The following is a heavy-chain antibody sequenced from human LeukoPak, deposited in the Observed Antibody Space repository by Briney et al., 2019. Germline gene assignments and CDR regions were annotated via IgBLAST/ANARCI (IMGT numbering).Heavy chain of an antibody. J-gene: IGHJ5*02. V-gene: IGHV1-18*01. CDR3: ARSPPGGQLERRGWFDP. CDR1: GYTFTSYG. Sequence: ASVKVSCKASGYTFTSYGISWVRQAPGQGLEWMGWISAYNGNTNYAQKLQGRVTMTTDTSTSTAYMELRSLRSDDTAVYYCARSPPGGQLERRGWFDPWGQETLVTVSS. D-gene: IGHD1-1*01. CDR2: ISAYNGNT.